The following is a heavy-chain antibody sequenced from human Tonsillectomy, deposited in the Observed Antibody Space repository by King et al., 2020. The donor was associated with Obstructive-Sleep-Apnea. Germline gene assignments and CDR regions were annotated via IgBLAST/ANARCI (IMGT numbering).Heavy chain of an antibody. CDR2: ISSSSSYI. D-gene: IGHD5-24*01. CDR1: GFTFSSYS. J-gene: IGHJ3*02. V-gene: IGHV3-21*01. Sequence: GQLVQSGGGLVKPGGSLRLSCAASGFTFSSYSMNWVRQSPGKGLEWVSSISSSSSYIYYADSVKGRFTISRDNAKNSLYLQMNSLRAEDTAVYYCARDQMRYAFDIWGQGTMVTVSS. CDR3: ARDQMRYAFDI.